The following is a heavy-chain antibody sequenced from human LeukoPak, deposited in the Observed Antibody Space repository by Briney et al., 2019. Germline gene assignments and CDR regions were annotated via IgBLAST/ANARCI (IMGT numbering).Heavy chain of an antibody. J-gene: IGHJ4*02. CDR2: IYYSGST. D-gene: IGHD4-17*01. V-gene: IGHV4-59*12. Sequence: SETLSLTCTVSGGSISNYYWSWFRQPPGKGLEWIGYIYYSGSTNYNPSLRSRVTISVEKSKNQFSLKLSSVTAADTAVYYCARSEDDYGDYGAVDYWGRGTLVTVSS. CDR1: GGSISNYY. CDR3: ARSEDDYGDYGAVDY.